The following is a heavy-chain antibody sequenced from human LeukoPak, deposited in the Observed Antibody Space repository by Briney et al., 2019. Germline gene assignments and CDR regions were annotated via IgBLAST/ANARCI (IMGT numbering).Heavy chain of an antibody. CDR3: AKTVHDRYYYYGMDV. CDR1: TFTFSNYA. J-gene: IGHJ6*02. CDR2: ITSRGSA. Sequence: GSLRLSCAASTFTFSNYAMSWVRQAPGKGLDWVSAITSRGSAYYGDSVKGRFTISRDNSKNTLYLQMNSLRAEDTAVYYCAKTVHDRYYYYGMDVWGQGTTVTVSS. D-gene: IGHD3-16*01. V-gene: IGHV3-23*01.